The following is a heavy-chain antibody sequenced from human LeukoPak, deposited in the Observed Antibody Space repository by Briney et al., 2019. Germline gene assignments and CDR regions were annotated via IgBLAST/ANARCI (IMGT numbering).Heavy chain of an antibody. Sequence: SETLSLTCAVSGYSISSGYYWGWIRQPPGKGLEWIGSIYHSESTYYNPSLKSRVTISVDTSKNQFSLKLSSVTAADTAVYYCARTYGDFDFWYFAVWGRGTLVTVSS. CDR2: IYHSEST. D-gene: IGHD4-17*01. J-gene: IGHJ2*01. CDR3: ARTYGDFDFWYFAV. V-gene: IGHV4-38-2*01. CDR1: GYSISSGYY.